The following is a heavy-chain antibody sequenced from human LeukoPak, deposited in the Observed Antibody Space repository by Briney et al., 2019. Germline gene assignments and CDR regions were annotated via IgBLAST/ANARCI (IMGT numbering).Heavy chain of an antibody. CDR3: AIGGFGELTLPAFDI. Sequence: PGRSLRLSCAASGFTFSSYAMHWVRQAPGKGLEWVAVISYDGSNKYYADSVKGRFTISRDNSKNTLYLQMNSLRAEDTAVYYCAIGGFGELTLPAFDIWGQGTMVTVSS. J-gene: IGHJ3*02. D-gene: IGHD3-10*01. CDR1: GFTFSSYA. V-gene: IGHV3-30*04. CDR2: ISYDGSNK.